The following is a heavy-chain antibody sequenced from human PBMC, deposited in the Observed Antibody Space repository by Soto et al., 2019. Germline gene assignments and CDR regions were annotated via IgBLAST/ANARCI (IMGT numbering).Heavy chain of an antibody. CDR1: GGTFSSYT. D-gene: IGHD6-13*01. CDR2: IIPILGIA. J-gene: IGHJ4*02. Sequence: QVQLVQSGAEVKKPGSSVKVSCKASGGTFSSYTISWVRQAPGQGLEWMGRIIPILGIANYAQKFQGRVTITADKSTSTGYMELSSLRSEDTAVYYCARDLGQYSSSWYEADYWGQGTLVTVSS. CDR3: ARDLGQYSSSWYEADY. V-gene: IGHV1-69*08.